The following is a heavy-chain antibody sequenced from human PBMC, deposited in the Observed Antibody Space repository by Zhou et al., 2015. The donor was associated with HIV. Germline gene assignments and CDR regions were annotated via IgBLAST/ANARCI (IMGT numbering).Heavy chain of an antibody. CDR1: GFTFTSSA. V-gene: IGHV1-58*01. CDR3: AADGPYSSGWYFAFDI. D-gene: IGHD6-19*01. Sequence: QMQLVQSGPEVKKPGTSVKVSCKASGFTFTSSAVQWVRQARGQRLEWIGWIVVGSGNTNYAQKFQERVTITRDMSTSTAYMELSSLRSEDTAVYYCAADGPYSSGWYFAFDIWGQGTMVTVSS. J-gene: IGHJ3*02. CDR2: IVVGSGNT.